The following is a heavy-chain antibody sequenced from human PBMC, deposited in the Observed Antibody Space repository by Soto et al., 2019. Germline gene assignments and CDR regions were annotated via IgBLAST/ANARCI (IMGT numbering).Heavy chain of an antibody. D-gene: IGHD1-1*01. V-gene: IGHV6-1*01. CDR1: GYSVSSDSVA. Sequence: SQTLSLTCAISGYSVSSDSVAWDWIRQSPSRGLEWLGRTYYRSKWYNDYAVSVKSRITINSDTSKNQFSPHLNSVTNEDTAVYYCARDQTNNNWSKWFDTWGQGTPVTASS. J-gene: IGHJ5*02. CDR3: ARDQTNNNWSKWFDT. CDR2: TYYRSKWYN.